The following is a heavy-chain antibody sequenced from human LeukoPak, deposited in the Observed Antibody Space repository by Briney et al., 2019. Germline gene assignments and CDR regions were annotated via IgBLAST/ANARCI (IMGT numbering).Heavy chain of an antibody. CDR2: ISSSSSTI. CDR1: GFTFSSYS. J-gene: IGHJ4*02. V-gene: IGHV3-48*01. CDR3: ARGYSSGWYSYYFDY. Sequence: PGGSLRLSCAASGFTFSSYSMNWVRQAPGKGLEWVSYISSSSSTIYYADSVKGRFTISRDNAKNSLYLQMNSLRAEDTAVYYCARGYSSGWYSYYFDYWGQGTLVTVSS. D-gene: IGHD6-19*01.